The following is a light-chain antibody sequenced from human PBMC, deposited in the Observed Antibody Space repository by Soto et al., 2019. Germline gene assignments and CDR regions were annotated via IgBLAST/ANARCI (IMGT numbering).Light chain of an antibody. J-gene: IGKJ1*01. CDR2: GAS. V-gene: IGKV3-15*01. CDR3: QQYNNWPWT. CDR1: QSVSSN. Sequence: IVMTQSPATLSVSPGERATLSCRASQSVSSNLAWYQQKPGQAPRLLIYGASTRATGIPARFSGSGSGTEFTLTISSLQSEDFAVYYCQQYNNWPWTFGQGT.